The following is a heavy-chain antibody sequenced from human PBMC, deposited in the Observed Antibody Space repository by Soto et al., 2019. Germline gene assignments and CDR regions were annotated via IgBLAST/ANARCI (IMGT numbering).Heavy chain of an antibody. V-gene: IGHV3-23*01. Sequence: EVQLLESGGGLVQPGGSLRVSCAASGFTFSSYAMSWVRQAPGKGLEWVSAISGSGGSTYYADSVKDRFTISRDNSRNTLSLQMNSLRAEDTAVYYCAKDRAYGDSLVAYYYYGMDVWGQGTTVTVSS. CDR1: GFTFSSYA. CDR3: AKDRAYGDSLVAYYYYGMDV. CDR2: ISGSGGST. D-gene: IGHD4-17*01. J-gene: IGHJ6*02.